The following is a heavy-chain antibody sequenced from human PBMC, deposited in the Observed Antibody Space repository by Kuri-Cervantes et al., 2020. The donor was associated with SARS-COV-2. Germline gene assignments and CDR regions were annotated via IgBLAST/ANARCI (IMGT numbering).Heavy chain of an antibody. CDR2: INHSGST. CDR1: GGSFSGYY. CDR3: ARVRSIYYDFWCGYYFDY. J-gene: IGHJ4*02. V-gene: IGHV4-34*01. Sequence: ESLKISCAVYGGSFSGYYWSWIRQPPGKGLEWSGEINHSGSTNYNPSLKSRVTISVDTSNNQFSLKLSSVTAADTAVYYCARVRSIYYDFWCGYYFDYWGQGTLVTVSS. D-gene: IGHD3-3*01.